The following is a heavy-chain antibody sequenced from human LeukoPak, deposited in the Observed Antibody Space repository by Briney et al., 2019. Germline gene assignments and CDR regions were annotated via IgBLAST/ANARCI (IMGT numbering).Heavy chain of an antibody. CDR2: LYSSGGT. CDR3: AAKGNGYTGSYVFAH. Sequence: GGSLRLSCAASGFTFSNYAMSWVRQAPGKGLEGVSVLYSSGGTNYADSVKGRFTISRDNSENTLHLQMNSLRAEDTAVYYCAAKGNGYTGSYVFAHWGQGTLVTVSS. D-gene: IGHD1-26*01. CDR1: GFTFSNYA. J-gene: IGHJ4*02. V-gene: IGHV3-66*01.